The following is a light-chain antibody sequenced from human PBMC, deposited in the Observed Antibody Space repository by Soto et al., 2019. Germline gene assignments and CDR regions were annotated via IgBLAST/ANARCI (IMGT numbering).Light chain of an antibody. J-gene: IGLJ1*01. CDR3: AAWDDTVRSYV. Sequence: QSVLTQPPSVSGTPGQRVTISCSGSISNIGSNYVYWFQQLPGTASKVFSNRNDQRPSGVPDRFSGAKTGTSASLAISGLRSEDDAEYYCAAWDDTVRSYVFGTGTKVTVL. CDR2: RND. CDR1: ISNIGSNY. V-gene: IGLV1-47*01.